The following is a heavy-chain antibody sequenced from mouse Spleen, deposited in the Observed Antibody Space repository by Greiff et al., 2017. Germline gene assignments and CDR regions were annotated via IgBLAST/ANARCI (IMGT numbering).Heavy chain of an antibody. CDR2: ISSGGST. J-gene: IGHJ4*01. D-gene: IGHD4-1*01. Sequence: EVKLVESGGGLVKPGGSLKLSCAASGFTFSSYAMSWVRQTPEKRLEWVASISSGGSTYYPDSVKGRFTISRDNARNILYLQMSSLRSEDTAMYYCARGPNWSYAMDYWGQGTSVTVSS. V-gene: IGHV5-6-5*01. CDR1: GFTFSSYA. CDR3: ARGPNWSYAMDY.